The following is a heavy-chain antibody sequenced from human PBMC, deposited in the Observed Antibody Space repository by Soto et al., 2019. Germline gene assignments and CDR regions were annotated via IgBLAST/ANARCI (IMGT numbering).Heavy chain of an antibody. V-gene: IGHV3-23*01. CDR3: ANGHVLYSGSYYYFDY. CDR2: ISGSGGST. D-gene: IGHD1-26*01. CDR1: GFTFSSYA. J-gene: IGHJ4*02. Sequence: PGGSLRLSCAASGFTFSSYAMSWVRQAPGKGLEWVSAISGSGGSTYYADSVKGRFTISRDNSKNTLYLQMNSLRAEDTAVYYCANGHVLYSGSYYYFDYWGQGXLVTVYS.